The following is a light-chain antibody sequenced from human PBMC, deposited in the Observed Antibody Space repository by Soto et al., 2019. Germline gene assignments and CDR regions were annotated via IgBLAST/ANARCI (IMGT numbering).Light chain of an antibody. Sequence: EIVMTQSPATLSVSPGERATLSCRASQSVSSDLAWYRQKPGQAPRLLIYGAFNRATGIPDRFSGGGSGTDFTLTITRLEPEDFAVYYCQYYGNSPLTFGQGTKVDNK. J-gene: IGKJ1*01. CDR1: QSVSSD. CDR2: GAF. V-gene: IGKV3-20*01. CDR3: QYYGNSPLT.